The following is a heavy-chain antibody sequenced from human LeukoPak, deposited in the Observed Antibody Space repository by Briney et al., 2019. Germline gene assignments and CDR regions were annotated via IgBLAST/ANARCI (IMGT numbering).Heavy chain of an antibody. D-gene: IGHD4-17*01. CDR3: ARERDLVMTTVTPFDY. CDR1: GFTFSSYA. Sequence: PGGSLRLSCAASGFTFSSYAMSWVRQAPGKGLEWVSAISGSGGSTYYADSVKGRFTISRDNSKNTLYLQMNSLRAEDTAVYYCARERDLVMTTVTPFDYWGQGTLVTVSS. V-gene: IGHV3-23*01. CDR2: ISGSGGST. J-gene: IGHJ4*02.